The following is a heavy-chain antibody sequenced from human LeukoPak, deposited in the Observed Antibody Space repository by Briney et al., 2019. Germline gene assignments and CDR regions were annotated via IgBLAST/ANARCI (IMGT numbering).Heavy chain of an antibody. Sequence: ASVKVSCKASGYTFTGYYMHWVRQAPGQGLEWMGWINPNSGGTKYAQTFQGRVIMTRDTSISTAYMELSRLRSDDTAVYYCARKRAGVGTGLNYWGQGTLVTVSS. V-gene: IGHV1-2*02. J-gene: IGHJ4*02. CDR3: ARKRAGVGTGLNY. CDR2: INPNSGGT. D-gene: IGHD1-1*01. CDR1: GYTFTGYY.